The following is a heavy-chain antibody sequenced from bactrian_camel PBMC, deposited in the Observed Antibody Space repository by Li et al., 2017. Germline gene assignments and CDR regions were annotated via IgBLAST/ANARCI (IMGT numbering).Heavy chain of an antibody. CDR3: AADGRLKGACDNTDFTY. CDR1: AHIHSYC. J-gene: IGHJ4*01. CDR2: INNYSRT. Sequence: QVQLVESGGGSVQAGGALRLSCQVSAHIHSYCLAWFRQAPGKEREEVARINNYSRTTYSASLKDRFRIAKDNSKDTLSLQMNSLEPEDTAIYYCAADGRLKGACDNTDFTYWGQGTQVTVS. D-gene: IGHD2*01. V-gene: IGHV3S55*01.